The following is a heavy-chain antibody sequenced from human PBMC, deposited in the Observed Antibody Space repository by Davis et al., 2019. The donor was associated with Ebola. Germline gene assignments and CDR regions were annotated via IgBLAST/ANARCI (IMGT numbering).Heavy chain of an antibody. V-gene: IGHV4-30-4*01. CDR3: ARQTTVKDDAFDI. CDR1: GGSISSVNDY. Sequence: MPSETLSLTCTVSGGSISSVNDYWNWIRQPPGKGLEWIGYIYYTGSTYYSPSLKSRVTISVDTSKNQFSLKLSSVTAADTAVYYYARQTTVKDDAFDIWGQGTMVTVSS. D-gene: IGHD4-17*01. CDR2: IYYTGST. J-gene: IGHJ3*02.